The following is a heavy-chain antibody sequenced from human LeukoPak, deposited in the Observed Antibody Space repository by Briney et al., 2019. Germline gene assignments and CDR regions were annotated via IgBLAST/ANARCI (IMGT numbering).Heavy chain of an antibody. J-gene: IGHJ4*02. CDR2: INPNSGGT. Sequence: ASVKVSCKASGYTFTGYYIHWVRQAPGQGLEWMGWINPNSGGTNYAQKFQGRVTMTRDTSISTAYMELSRLRSDDTAVYYCARDDSTSWSRWYFGYWGQGTLVTVSS. D-gene: IGHD6-13*01. CDR3: ARDDSTSWSRWYFGY. CDR1: GYTFTGYY. V-gene: IGHV1-2*02.